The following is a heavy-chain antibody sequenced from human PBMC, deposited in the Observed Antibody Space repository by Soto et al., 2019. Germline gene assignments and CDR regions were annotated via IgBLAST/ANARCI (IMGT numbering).Heavy chain of an antibody. V-gene: IGHV3-23*01. Sequence: PGGSLRLSCAASGFTFSSYAMSWVRQAPGKGLEWVSAISGSGGSTYYADSVKGRFTISRDNSKNTLYLQMNSLRAEDTAVYYCAKDRPNFHMVRGVIFDYWGQGTLVTVSS. D-gene: IGHD3-10*01. CDR2: ISGSGGST. CDR3: AKDRPNFHMVRGVIFDY. CDR1: GFTFSSYA. J-gene: IGHJ4*02.